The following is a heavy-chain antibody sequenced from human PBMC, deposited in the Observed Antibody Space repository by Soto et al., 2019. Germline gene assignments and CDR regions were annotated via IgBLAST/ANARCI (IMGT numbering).Heavy chain of an antibody. CDR3: ARDRYSGYDSDGSYYYYGMDV. V-gene: IGHV4-30-4*01. D-gene: IGHD5-12*01. Sequence: QVQLQESGPGLVKPSQTLSLTCTVSGGSISSGDYYWSWIRQPPGKGLEWIRYIYYSGSTYYNPSLKSRVTISVDTSKNQFSLKLSSVTAADTAVYYCARDRYSGYDSDGSYYYYGMDVWGQGTTVTVSS. J-gene: IGHJ6*02. CDR1: GGSISSGDYY. CDR2: IYYSGST.